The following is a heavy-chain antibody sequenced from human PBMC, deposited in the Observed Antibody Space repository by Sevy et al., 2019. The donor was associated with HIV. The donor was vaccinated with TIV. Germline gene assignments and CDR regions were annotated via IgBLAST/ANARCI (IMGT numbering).Heavy chain of an antibody. D-gene: IGHD3-3*01. J-gene: IGHJ4*02. Sequence: GESLKISCAASGFNFSIYAMHWVRQAPGKGLEWVAVIPYDGNNKYYADSVKGRFTISRDNSKNIFYLQMNSLRGEDTAVYYCVREGYYDFWSGYPRNEFDYWGQGTLVTVSS. CDR3: VREGYYDFWSGYPRNEFDY. V-gene: IGHV3-30-3*01. CDR1: GFNFSIYA. CDR2: IPYDGNNK.